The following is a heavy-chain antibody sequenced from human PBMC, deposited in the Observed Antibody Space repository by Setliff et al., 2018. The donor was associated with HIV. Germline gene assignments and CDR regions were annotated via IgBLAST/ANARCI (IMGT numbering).Heavy chain of an antibody. Sequence: ASVKVSCKASGYTFTGYYMHWVRQAPGQGLEWMGWINPNSGGTNYAQKVQDSVVMTIDTSTNTAYMELRSLRFDDTAVYYCARDRRAYTLHYYYYYMDVWGKGTTVTVSS. V-gene: IGHV1-2*02. CDR2: INPNSGGT. CDR3: ARDRRAYTLHYYYYYMDV. CDR1: GYTFTGYY. J-gene: IGHJ6*03. D-gene: IGHD1-20*01.